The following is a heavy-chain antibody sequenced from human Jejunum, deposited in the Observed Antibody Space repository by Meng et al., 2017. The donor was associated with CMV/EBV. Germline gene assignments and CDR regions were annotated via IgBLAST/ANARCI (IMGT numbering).Heavy chain of an antibody. CDR3: TKSNYGWSFDY. CDR2: VSFDGGIK. Sequence: SCVASGFSFSDHHMDWVRQAPGKGLEWVAGVSFDGGIKNYADSVKGRFTVSRDNSKNTLFLQMDSLRAEDTALYYCTKSNYGWSFDYWGKGTLVTVSS. V-gene: IGHV3-30*18. CDR1: GFSFSDHH. D-gene: IGHD4-11*01. J-gene: IGHJ4*02.